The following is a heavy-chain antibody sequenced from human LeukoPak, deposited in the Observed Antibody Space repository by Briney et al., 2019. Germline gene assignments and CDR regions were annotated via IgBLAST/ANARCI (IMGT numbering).Heavy chain of an antibody. CDR3: ATVGSCSGGSCLNFDY. J-gene: IGHJ4*02. CDR1: GYTLTELS. Sequence: GASVEVSCKVSGYTLTELSMHWVRQAPGKGLEWMGGFDPEDGETIYAQKFQGRVTMTEDTSTDTAYMELSSLRSEDTAVYYCATVGSCSGGSCLNFDYWGQGTLVTVSS. D-gene: IGHD2-15*01. CDR2: FDPEDGET. V-gene: IGHV1-24*01.